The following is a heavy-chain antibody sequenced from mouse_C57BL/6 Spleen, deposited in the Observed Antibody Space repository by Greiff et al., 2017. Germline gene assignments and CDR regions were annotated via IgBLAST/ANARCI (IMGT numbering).Heavy chain of an antibody. Sequence: VQLKESGPVLVKPGASVKMSCKASGYTFTDYYMNWVKQSHGKSLEWIGVINPYNGGTSYNQKFKGKATLTVDKSSSTAYMELNSLTSEDSAVYYCARGEAYYSNYDRYFDVWGTGTTVTVSS. D-gene: IGHD2-5*01. CDR1: GYTFTDYY. CDR2: INPYNGGT. J-gene: IGHJ1*03. CDR3: ARGEAYYSNYDRYFDV. V-gene: IGHV1-19*01.